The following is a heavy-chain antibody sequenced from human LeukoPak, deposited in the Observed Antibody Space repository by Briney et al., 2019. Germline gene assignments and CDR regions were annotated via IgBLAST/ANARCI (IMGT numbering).Heavy chain of an antibody. CDR2: IYYSGST. D-gene: IGHD2-15*01. J-gene: IGHJ4*02. CDR3: ARQNVAATSFDY. V-gene: IGHV4-59*08. CDR1: GSSISSYY. Sequence: SETLSLTCTVSGSSISSYYWSWIRQPPGKGLEWIGYIYYSGSTNYNPSLKSRVTISVDTSKNQFSLKLSSVTAADTAVYYCARQNVAATSFDYWGQGTLVTVSS.